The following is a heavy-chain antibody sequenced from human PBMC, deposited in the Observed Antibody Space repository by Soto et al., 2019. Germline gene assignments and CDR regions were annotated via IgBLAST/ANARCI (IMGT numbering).Heavy chain of an antibody. CDR2: IYDSGST. V-gene: IGHV4-59*08. J-gene: IGHJ4*02. CDR1: GGSISNYY. CDR3: ARHTTMILFDY. D-gene: IGHD3-22*01. Sequence: QVQLQESGPGLVKPSETLSLTCTVSGGSISNYYWSWIRQPPGKGLEWLAYIYDSGSTNCNPSLKSRVTISVDTSKNQVSLRLSSVAAADTAVYYCARHTTMILFDYWGQGTLVTVSS.